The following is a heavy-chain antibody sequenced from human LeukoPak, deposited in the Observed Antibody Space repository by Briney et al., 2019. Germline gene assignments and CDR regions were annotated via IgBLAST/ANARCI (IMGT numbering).Heavy chain of an antibody. Sequence: GRSLRLSCVVSGVSLSSHGMHWVRQAPGKRLEWLTFTWSDGRSEYYADSVKGRFSVSRDNSKNTVYLQIDSLRVEDTAVYYCARGRPHGNDYWGQGTLVTVSS. CDR2: TWSDGRSE. V-gene: IGHV3-33*01. J-gene: IGHJ4*02. D-gene: IGHD4-23*01. CDR1: GVSLSSHG. CDR3: ARGRPHGNDY.